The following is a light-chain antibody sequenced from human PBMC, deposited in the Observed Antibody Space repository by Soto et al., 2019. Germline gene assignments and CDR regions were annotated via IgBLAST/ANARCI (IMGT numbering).Light chain of an antibody. CDR3: QETSNSPRYT. V-gene: IGKV1-39*01. J-gene: IGKJ2*01. Sequence: DIQMTQSPSSLSASVGDRVTITCRASQSIAYYVNWFQQKPGKAPKLLIYAASSLQSGVPSRFSGSGTGTDLTPTSNSLQPEDFATYYWQETSNSPRYTLGQGT. CDR1: QSIAYY. CDR2: AAS.